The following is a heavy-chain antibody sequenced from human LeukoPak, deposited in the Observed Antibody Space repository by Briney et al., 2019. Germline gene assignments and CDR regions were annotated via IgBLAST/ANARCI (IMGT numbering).Heavy chain of an antibody. D-gene: IGHD3-22*01. CDR3: AGLVGRYSSGLYYYYFDY. CDR1: GGSINNNKW. CDR2: MYLSGTT. V-gene: IGHV4-4*02. J-gene: IGHJ4*02. Sequence: SETLSLTCVVSGGSINNNKWWSWVRQPPGKGLEWIGEMYLSGTTHSNPSVKSRVTISIDKSKNQFFLDLSSVTAADTAVYYCAGLVGRYSSGLYYYYFDYWGQGTLVTVSS.